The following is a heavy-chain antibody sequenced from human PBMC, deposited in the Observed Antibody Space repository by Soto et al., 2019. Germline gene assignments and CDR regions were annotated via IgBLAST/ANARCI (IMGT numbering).Heavy chain of an antibody. D-gene: IGHD3-10*01. CDR1: GGTFSSYA. CDR3: AREDYGSDNWFDP. J-gene: IGHJ5*02. Sequence: SVKVSCKASGGTFSSYAISWVRQAPGQGLEWMGGIIPIFGTANYAQKFRGRVTITADESTSTAYMELSSLRSEDTAVYYCAREDYGSDNWFDPWGQGTLVTVSS. V-gene: IGHV1-69*13. CDR2: IIPIFGTA.